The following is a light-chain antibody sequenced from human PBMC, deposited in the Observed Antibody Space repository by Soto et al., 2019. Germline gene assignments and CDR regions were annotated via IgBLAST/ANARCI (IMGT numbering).Light chain of an antibody. CDR3: QQFATSPT. CDR2: GAS. CDR1: QSVNSKY. Sequence: EIVLTQSPGTLSLSPGERATLSCRASQSVNSKYLAWYRQKPGQAPRLLIYGASSRAAGIPDRFSGSGSGTDFTLTISRLEPEDFAVFYCQQFATSPTFGQGTKLEIK. J-gene: IGKJ2*01. V-gene: IGKV3-20*01.